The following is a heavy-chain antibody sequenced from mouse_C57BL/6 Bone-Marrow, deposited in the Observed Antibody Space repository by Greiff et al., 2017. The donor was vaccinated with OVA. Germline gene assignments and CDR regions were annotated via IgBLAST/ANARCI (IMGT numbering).Heavy chain of an antibody. D-gene: IGHD3-3*01. V-gene: IGHV1-82*01. CDR2: IYPGDGDT. J-gene: IGHJ3*01. CDR3: ARGGGLDH. Sequence: LQESGPELVKPGASVKISCKASGYAFSSSWMNWVKQRPGKGLEWIGRIYPGDGDTNYNGKFKGKATLTADKSSSTAYMQLSSLTSEDSAVYFCARGGGLDHWGQGTLVTVSA. CDR1: GYAFSSSW.